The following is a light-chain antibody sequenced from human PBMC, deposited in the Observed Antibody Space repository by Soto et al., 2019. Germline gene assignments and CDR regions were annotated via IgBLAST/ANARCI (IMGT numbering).Light chain of an antibody. CDR2: GAS. Sequence: EIVMTQSPATLSVSPGERATLSCRASQSVSDNLAWYQQKPGQAPKLFIYGASARATGIPARFSGSGSGTDFTLTIISLQSEDFAVYYCQQYNNWPITFGQGTRLEIK. CDR1: QSVSDN. CDR3: QQYNNWPIT. V-gene: IGKV3-15*01. J-gene: IGKJ5*01.